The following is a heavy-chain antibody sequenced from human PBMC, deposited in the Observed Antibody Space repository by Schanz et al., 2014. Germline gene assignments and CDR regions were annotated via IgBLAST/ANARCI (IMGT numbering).Heavy chain of an antibody. Sequence: QVQLVQSGAEVKKPGATVKVSCKASGYIFINSGISWVRQAPGQGLEWMGWISVYNHNKEYDQKFQGRVTMTTDTSTSTAYMALTDLRSDDTAVYYCARDAADFYDILTEEDYWGQGTLXTVSS. V-gene: IGHV1-18*01. D-gene: IGHD3-9*01. CDR3: ARDAADFYDILTEEDY. CDR1: GYIFINSG. CDR2: ISVYNHNK. J-gene: IGHJ4*02.